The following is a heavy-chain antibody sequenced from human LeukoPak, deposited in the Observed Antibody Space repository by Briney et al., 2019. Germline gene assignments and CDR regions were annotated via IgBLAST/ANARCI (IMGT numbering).Heavy chain of an antibody. J-gene: IGHJ3*02. CDR2: IRLDGSNK. Sequence: GGFLRLSCAASRFSFNSYGMYWVRQAPGKGLEWVAFIRLDGSNKYYADSVKGRFTISRDNSKNTLYLQMNSLRAEDTAVYYCAKMWIWGELGYNWNDEGAFDIWGQGTMVTVSS. D-gene: IGHD1-1*01. V-gene: IGHV3-30*02. CDR3: AKMWIWGELGYNWNDEGAFDI. CDR1: RFSFNSYG.